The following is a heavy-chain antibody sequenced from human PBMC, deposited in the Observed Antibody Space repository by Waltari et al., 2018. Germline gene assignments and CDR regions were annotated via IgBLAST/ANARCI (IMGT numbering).Heavy chain of an antibody. Sequence: EVQLLESGGGLVQPGGSLRLSCAASGFTFSSYALSWVRQATGKGLEWVSAISGSGGSTYYADSVKGRFTISRDNSKNTLYLQMNSLRAEDTAVYYCANPSQYGEEIDYWGQGTLVTVSS. J-gene: IGHJ4*02. CDR3: ANPSQYGEEIDY. V-gene: IGHV3-23*01. CDR2: ISGSGGST. D-gene: IGHD2-21*01. CDR1: GFTFSSYA.